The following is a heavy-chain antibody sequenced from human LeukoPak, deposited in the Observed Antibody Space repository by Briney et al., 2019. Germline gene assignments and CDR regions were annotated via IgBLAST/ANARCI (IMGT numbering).Heavy chain of an antibody. CDR3: AGSIAVAGTIDY. CDR2: IWYDGSNK. D-gene: IGHD6-19*01. CDR1: RFTFSSYG. J-gene: IGHJ4*02. Sequence: GGSLRLSCAASRFTFSSYGMHWVRQAPGKGLEWVAVIWYDGSNKYYADSVKGRFTISRGNSKNTLYLQMNSLRAEDTAVYYCAGSIAVAGTIDYWGQGTLLTVSS. V-gene: IGHV3-33*01.